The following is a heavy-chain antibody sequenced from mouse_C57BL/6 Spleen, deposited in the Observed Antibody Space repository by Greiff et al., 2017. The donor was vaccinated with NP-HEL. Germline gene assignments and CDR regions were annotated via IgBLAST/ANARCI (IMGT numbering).Heavy chain of an antibody. CDR2: ISNGGGST. Sequence: EVQGVESGGGLVQPGGSLKLSCAASGFTFSDYYMYWVRQTPEKRLEWVAYISNGGGSTYYPDTVKGRFTISRDNAKNTLYLQMSRLKSEDTAMYYCARQGDYAWFAYWGQGTLVTVSA. D-gene: IGHD2-4*01. V-gene: IGHV5-12*01. CDR3: ARQGDYAWFAY. CDR1: GFTFSDYY. J-gene: IGHJ3*01.